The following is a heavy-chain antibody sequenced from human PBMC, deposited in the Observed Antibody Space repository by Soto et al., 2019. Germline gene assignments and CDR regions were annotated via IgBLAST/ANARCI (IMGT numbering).Heavy chain of an antibody. CDR3: ARDCRGGSCYPGMDV. CDR1: GFTFTRYS. D-gene: IGHD2-15*01. CDR2: ISSTTNYI. Sequence: PGGSLRLSCAASGFTFTRYSMNWVRQAPGKGLEWVSSISSTTNYIYYGDSMKGRFTISRDNAKNSVYLQINSLRAEDTAVYFCARDCRGGSCYPGMDVWGQGTTVTVSS. V-gene: IGHV3-21*01. J-gene: IGHJ6*02.